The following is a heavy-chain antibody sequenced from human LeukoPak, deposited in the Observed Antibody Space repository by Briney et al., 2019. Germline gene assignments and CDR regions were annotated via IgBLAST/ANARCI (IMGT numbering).Heavy chain of an antibody. CDR2: INPNSGGT. J-gene: IGHJ5*02. CDR3: ARGVSDFWSGYQQYNWFDP. D-gene: IGHD3-3*01. CDR1: GYTFTGYY. Sequence: ASVKVSCKASGYTFTGYYMHWVRQAPGQGLEWMGWINPNSGGTNYAQKFQGRVTMTRDTSISTAYMELSRLRSDDTAVYYCARGVSDFWSGYQQYNWFDPWGQGTLATVSS. V-gene: IGHV1-2*02.